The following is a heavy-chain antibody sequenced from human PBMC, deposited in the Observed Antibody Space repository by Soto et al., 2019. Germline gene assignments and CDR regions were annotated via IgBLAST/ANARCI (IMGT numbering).Heavy chain of an antibody. CDR1: GFSLSSTRMA. Sequence: QITLKESGPTLVKPTQTRTLTCTFSGFSLSSTRMAVGWIRQPPGKALEWLALIYWDDDKRYSPFLKSRLTITKDTSKSRVVRTISNMVPVDTARYYFGHIVVGGFGYYCDYLGQGILGSVSS. CDR3: GHIVVGGFGYYCDY. D-gene: IGHD2-15*01. CDR2: IYWDDDK. J-gene: IGHJ4*02. V-gene: IGHV2-5*02.